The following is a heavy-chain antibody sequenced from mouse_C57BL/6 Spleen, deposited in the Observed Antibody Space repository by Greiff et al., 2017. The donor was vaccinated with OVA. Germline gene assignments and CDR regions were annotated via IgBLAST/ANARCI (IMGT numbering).Heavy chain of an antibody. CDR1: GYTFTDYE. D-gene: IGHD1-1*01. V-gene: IGHV1-15*01. J-gene: IGHJ2*01. CDR3: TRNYGSSYDY. Sequence: QVQLKQSGAELVRPGASVTLSCKASGYTFTDYEMHWVKQTPVHGLEWIGAIDPETGGTAYNQKFKDKAILTADKSSSTAYMELRSLTSEDSAVYYCTRNYGSSYDYWGQGTTLTVSS. CDR2: IDPETGGT.